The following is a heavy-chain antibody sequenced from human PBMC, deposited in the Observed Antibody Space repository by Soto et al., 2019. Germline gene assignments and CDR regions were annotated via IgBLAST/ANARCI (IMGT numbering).Heavy chain of an antibody. CDR1: GGSITGYY. D-gene: IGHD6-19*01. Sequence: SETLSLTCTVSGGSITGYYWSWIRQPPGKGLEWIGYIYSSGSTNYSPSLKSRLTISVDTSKNQFSLKLTSVTAADTAVYYCARGRFEVAGQLDSWGQGTLVTVSS. CDR2: IYSSGST. J-gene: IGHJ4*02. V-gene: IGHV4-59*01. CDR3: ARGRFEVAGQLDS.